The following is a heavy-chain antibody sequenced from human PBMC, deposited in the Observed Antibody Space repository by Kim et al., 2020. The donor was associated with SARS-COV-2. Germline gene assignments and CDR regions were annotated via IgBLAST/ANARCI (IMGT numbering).Heavy chain of an antibody. CDR2: ISGSGGST. V-gene: IGHV3-23*01. CDR1: GFTFSSYA. Sequence: GGSLRLSCAASGFTFSSYAMSWVRQAPGKGLEWVSAISGSGGSTYYADSVKGRFTISRDNSKNTLYLQMNSLRAEDTAVYYCAKARDYGDYDEVQGYFDLWGRGTLVTVSS. CDR3: AKARDYGDYDEVQGYFDL. D-gene: IGHD4-17*01. J-gene: IGHJ2*01.